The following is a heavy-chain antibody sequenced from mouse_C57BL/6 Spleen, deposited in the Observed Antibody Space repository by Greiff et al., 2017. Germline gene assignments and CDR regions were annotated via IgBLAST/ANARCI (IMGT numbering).Heavy chain of an antibody. D-gene: IGHD4-1*01. V-gene: IGHV1-69*01. J-gene: IGHJ3*01. Sequence: QVQLKQPGAELVMPGASVKLSCKASGYTFTSYWMHWVKQRPGQGLEWIGEIDPSDSYTNYNQKFKGKSTLTVDKSSSTAYMQLSSLTSEDSAVYDCAGGLTGLGAYWGQGTLVTVSA. CDR1: GYTFTSYW. CDR2: IDPSDSYT. CDR3: AGGLTGLGAY.